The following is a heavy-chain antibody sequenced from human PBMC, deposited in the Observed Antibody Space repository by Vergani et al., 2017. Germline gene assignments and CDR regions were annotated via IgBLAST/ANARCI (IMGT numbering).Heavy chain of an antibody. J-gene: IGHJ4*02. CDR1: GFTFRNYA. Sequence: EVQLVESGGVVVQPGGSLRLSCAASGFTFRNYAMTWVRQAPGKGLEWVSIISGSGGFTYYADSVKGRFTISRDNSKNTMFLQMNNLRAEDTAVYYCAKDNVPGYYDSSGYCDYWGQGTLVTVSS. D-gene: IGHD3-22*01. CDR3: AKDNVPGYYDSSGYCDY. CDR2: ISGSGGFT. V-gene: IGHV3-23*04.